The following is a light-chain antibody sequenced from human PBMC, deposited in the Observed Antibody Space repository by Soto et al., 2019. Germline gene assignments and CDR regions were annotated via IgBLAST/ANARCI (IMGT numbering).Light chain of an antibody. V-gene: IGLV2-14*01. J-gene: IGLJ2*01. CDR2: EVN. CDR3: SSFTTANTVV. Sequence: QSVLTQPASVSGSPGQSITISCTGSRSDIGSYNYVSWYQHHPDKAPGLIIYEVNNRPSGVSNRFSGSKSGNTASLTVSGLQAEDEAFYFCSSFTTANTVVFGGGTKVTVL. CDR1: RSDIGSYNY.